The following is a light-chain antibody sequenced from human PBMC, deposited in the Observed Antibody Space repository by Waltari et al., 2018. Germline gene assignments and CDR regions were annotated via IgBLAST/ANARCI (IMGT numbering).Light chain of an antibody. J-gene: IGLJ1*01. CDR3: YSYAGGRV. CDR1: SGDVGSSNL. V-gene: IGLV2-23*02. Sequence: SSGDVGSSNLVSWYLQYPGKAPKLIIYEVTKRPSGLSNRFSGSKSGNTASLTISGLQAEDEADYYCYSYAGGRVFGSGTKVTVL. CDR2: EVT.